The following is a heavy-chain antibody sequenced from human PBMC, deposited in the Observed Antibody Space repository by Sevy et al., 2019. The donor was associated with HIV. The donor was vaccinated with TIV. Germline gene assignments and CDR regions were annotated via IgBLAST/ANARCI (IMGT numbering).Heavy chain of an antibody. CDR1: GFTFSSYG. V-gene: IGHV3-30*18. J-gene: IGHJ4*02. D-gene: IGHD3-22*01. CDR2: ISYDGSNK. Sequence: GGSLRLSCAASGFTFSSYGMHWVRQAPGKGLEWVAVISYDGSNKYYADSVKGRFTISRDNSKNTLYLQMNSLRAEDTAVHYCAKVASSYDSPYFDYWGQGTLVTVSS. CDR3: AKVASSYDSPYFDY.